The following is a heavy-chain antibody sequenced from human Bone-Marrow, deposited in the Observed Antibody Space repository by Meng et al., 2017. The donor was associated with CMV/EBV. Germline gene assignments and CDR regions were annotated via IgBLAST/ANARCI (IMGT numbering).Heavy chain of an antibody. Sequence: ETLSLTCAVSGFTFTNYWMTWVRQAPGKGLEWVANINGAGSVKHYVDSVKGRFTISRDNAKNSLYLQMNSLRAEDTAVYYCARDLGYCSSTSCYEGGEYYYYYYGMDVWGQGTTVTVSS. CDR1: GFTFTNYW. V-gene: IGHV3-7*01. J-gene: IGHJ6*02. CDR3: ARDLGYCSSTSCYEGGEYYYYYYGMDV. CDR2: INGAGSVK. D-gene: IGHD2-2*01.